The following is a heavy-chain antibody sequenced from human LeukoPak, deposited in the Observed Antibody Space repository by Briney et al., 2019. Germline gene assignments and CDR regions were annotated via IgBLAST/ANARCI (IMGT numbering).Heavy chain of an antibody. CDR3: ARTFPYYDFWSGYLAFDY. D-gene: IGHD3-3*01. J-gene: IGHJ4*02. CDR2: IYYGGST. Sequence: KASGTLSLNCTVSGGSISSSSYYWGWIRQPPGKGLEWIGSIYYGGSTYYNPSLKSRVSISVDTSKNQFSMKLSSVTAADTAVYYCARTFPYYDFWSGYLAFDYWGQGTLVTVSS. V-gene: IGHV4-39*01. CDR1: GGSISSSSYY.